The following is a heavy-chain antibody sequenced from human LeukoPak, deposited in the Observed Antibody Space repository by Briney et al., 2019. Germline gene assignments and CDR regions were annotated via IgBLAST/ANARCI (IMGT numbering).Heavy chain of an antibody. V-gene: IGHV1-46*01. CDR2: INPSGGST. J-gene: IGHJ6*02. Sequence: WASVKVSCKASGYTFTSYYMHWVRQAPGQGLEWMGIINPSGGSTSYAQKFQGRVTMTRDTSTSTVYMELSSLRSEDTAVYYCAREYSSSWPYYYYYGMDVWGQGTTVTVSS. D-gene: IGHD6-13*01. CDR3: AREYSSSWPYYYYYGMDV. CDR1: GYTFTSYY.